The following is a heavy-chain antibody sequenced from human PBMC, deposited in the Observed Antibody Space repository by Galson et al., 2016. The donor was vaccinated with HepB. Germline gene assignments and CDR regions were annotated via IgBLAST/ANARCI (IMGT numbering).Heavy chain of an antibody. V-gene: IGHV3-7*03. CDR1: GFTFSKYW. J-gene: IGHJ3*02. Sequence: SLRLSCAASGFTFSKYWMSWVRQAPGNGLEWVANIDQDGSEKYYVDSVQGRVTISRDNAKNALYLQMNSLGAEDTAVYYCARDNSRRENSGYHAFDIWGQGTMVTVSS. CDR3: ARDNSRRENSGYHAFDI. CDR2: IDQDGSEK. D-gene: IGHD3-22*01.